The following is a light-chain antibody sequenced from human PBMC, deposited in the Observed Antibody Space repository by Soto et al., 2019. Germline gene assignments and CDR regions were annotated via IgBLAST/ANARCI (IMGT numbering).Light chain of an antibody. J-gene: IGKJ1*01. V-gene: IGKV3-11*01. CDR1: QSVISY. Sequence: EIVLTQSPATLSLSLGERATLSCRASQSVISYLAWYQQKPGQAPRLLIYDASNRATGIPARFSGSRSGTDFTLTISILEPEDFAVYYCQQRSNWPWTFGQGTKVEIK. CDR3: QQRSNWPWT. CDR2: DAS.